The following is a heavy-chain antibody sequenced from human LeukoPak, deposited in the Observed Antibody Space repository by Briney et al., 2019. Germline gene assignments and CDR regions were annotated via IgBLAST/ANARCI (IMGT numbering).Heavy chain of an antibody. Sequence: PGRPLRLSCAASGFIFSSYGMHWVRQAPGKGLEWVAVIWYDGSNKYYADSVKGRFTISRDNSKNTLYLQMNSLRAEDTAVYYCAKDRGYCSSTSCYTYFDYWGQGTLVTVSS. D-gene: IGHD2-2*02. CDR1: GFIFSSYG. J-gene: IGHJ4*02. V-gene: IGHV3-33*06. CDR3: AKDRGYCSSTSCYTYFDY. CDR2: IWYDGSNK.